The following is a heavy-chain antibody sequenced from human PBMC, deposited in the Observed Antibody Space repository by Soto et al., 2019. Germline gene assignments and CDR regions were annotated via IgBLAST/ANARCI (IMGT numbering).Heavy chain of an antibody. Sequence: GGSLRLSCAASGFTFSSYAMSWVRQAPGKGLEWVSAISGSGGSTYYADSVKGRFTISRDNSKNTLYLQMNSLRAEDTAVYYCAQGLYEILHGYDIPFEPWDQGTLVTVSS. V-gene: IGHV3-23*01. CDR1: GFTFSSYA. CDR2: ISGSGGST. CDR3: AQGLYEILHGYDIPFEP. J-gene: IGHJ5*02. D-gene: IGHD3-9*01.